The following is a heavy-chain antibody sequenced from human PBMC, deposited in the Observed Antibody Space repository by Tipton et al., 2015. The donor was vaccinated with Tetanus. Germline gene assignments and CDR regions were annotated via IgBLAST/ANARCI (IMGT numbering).Heavy chain of an antibody. V-gene: IGHV4-34*01. Sequence: TLSLTCAVYGGSFSGYYWSWLRQPPGKGLEWIGEINHSGSTNYNPSLKSRVTISEDTSKNQLSLKLSSVTAADTAVYYCARRQVGLGPFDYWGQGSRVTVSS. D-gene: IGHD6-19*01. J-gene: IGHJ4*02. CDR2: INHSGST. CDR3: ARRQVGLGPFDY. CDR1: GGSFSGYY.